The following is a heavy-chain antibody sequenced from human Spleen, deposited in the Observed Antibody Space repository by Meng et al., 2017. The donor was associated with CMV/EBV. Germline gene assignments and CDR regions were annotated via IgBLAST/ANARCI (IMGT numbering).Heavy chain of an antibody. CDR1: GFTFSSYG. Sequence: GESLKISCAVSGFTFSSYGMHWVRQAPGKGLEWVAFIRYDGSNKYYADSVKGRFTISRDNSKNTLYLQMNSLRAEDTAVYYCAKDLRTFVTIFGVVIMHYYGMDVWGQGTTVTVSS. J-gene: IGHJ6*02. CDR3: AKDLRTFVTIFGVVIMHYYGMDV. D-gene: IGHD3-3*01. V-gene: IGHV3-30*02. CDR2: IRYDGSNK.